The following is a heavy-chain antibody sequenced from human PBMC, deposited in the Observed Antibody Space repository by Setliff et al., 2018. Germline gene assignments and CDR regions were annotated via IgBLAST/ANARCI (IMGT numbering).Heavy chain of an antibody. J-gene: IGHJ2*01. CDR2: IYTGGST. CDR1: GDSINSGTYY. CDR3: ARDRVGLDSSGYSYWYFDL. V-gene: IGHV4-61*02. Sequence: SETLSLTCSVSGDSINSGTYYWSWFRQSAGKGLEWIGRIYTGGSTNYNPSLKSRVTISLDTSKNQFSLKLSSVTAADTAVYYCARDRVGLDSSGYSYWYFDLWGRGTLVTAPQ. D-gene: IGHD3-22*01.